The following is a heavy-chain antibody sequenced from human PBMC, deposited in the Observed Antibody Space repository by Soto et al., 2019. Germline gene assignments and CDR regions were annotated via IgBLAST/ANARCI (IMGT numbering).Heavy chain of an antibody. Sequence: PSETLSLTCAVSGVSIGSHDWWTWVRQPPGTGLEWIGEINHSGSTNYNPSLKSRVTISVDTSKNQFSLKLSSVTAADTAVYYCASLPLAVAGISYFDYWGQGTLVTVSS. CDR1: GVSIGSHDW. J-gene: IGHJ4*02. D-gene: IGHD6-19*01. CDR3: ASLPLAVAGISYFDY. V-gene: IGHV4-4*02. CDR2: INHSGST.